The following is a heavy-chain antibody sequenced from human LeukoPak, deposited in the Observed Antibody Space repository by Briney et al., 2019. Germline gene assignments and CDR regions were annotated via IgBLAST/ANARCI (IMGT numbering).Heavy chain of an antibody. CDR3: AIAVAGAHFDY. CDR1: GGSISSSSYY. V-gene: IGHV4-39*07. J-gene: IGHJ4*02. CDR2: IYDSGST. Sequence: SETLSLTCAVSGGSISSSSYYWGWIRQPPGKGLEWIGCIYDSGSTYYNPSLKGRVTISVDTYKNQLSLKLSSVTAADTAVYDCAIAVAGAHFDYLGQGTLVNVSS. D-gene: IGHD6-19*01.